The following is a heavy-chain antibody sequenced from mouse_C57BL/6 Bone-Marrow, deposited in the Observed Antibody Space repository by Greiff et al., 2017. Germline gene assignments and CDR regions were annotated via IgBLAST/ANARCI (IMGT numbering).Heavy chain of an antibody. CDR3: ARPLFDY. Sequence: QVQLQQPGAELVKPGASVKLSCKASGYTFTSYWMHWLKQRPGQGLEWIGMINPNSGSTNYNEKFKSKATLTVDKSSITAYMQLSSLTSEDSAVYYCARPLFDYWGQGKTLTVSS. CDR2: INPNSGST. J-gene: IGHJ2*01. V-gene: IGHV1-64*01. CDR1: GYTFTSYW.